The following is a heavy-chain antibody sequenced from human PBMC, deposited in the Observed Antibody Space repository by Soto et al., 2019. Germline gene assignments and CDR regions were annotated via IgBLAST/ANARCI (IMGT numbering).Heavy chain of an antibody. CDR3: ARGTSVGPTEERVSCYFDY. D-gene: IGHD1-26*01. CDR1: GGSFSGYY. Sequence: SETLSLTCAVYGGSFSGYYWSWIRQPPGKGLEWIGDINHSGSTNYNPSLKSRVTISVDTSKNQFSLKLSSVTAADTAVYFCARGTSVGPTEERVSCYFDYWGQGTLVTVSS. CDR2: INHSGST. V-gene: IGHV4-34*01. J-gene: IGHJ4*02.